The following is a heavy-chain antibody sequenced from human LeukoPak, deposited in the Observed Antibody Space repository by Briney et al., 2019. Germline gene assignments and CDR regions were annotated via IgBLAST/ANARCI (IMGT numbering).Heavy chain of an antibody. CDR2: IKQDGSDN. D-gene: IGHD2-8*01. CDR3: ARAPTYCTNGVCRRYFDL. Sequence: GGSLRLSCAASGFTFSSYWMSWVRQAPGKGLEWVANIKQDGSDNYYVDSVKGRFTISRDNAKNSLYLQMNSLGAEDTAVYYCARAPTYCTNGVCRRYFDLWGRGTLVTVSS. J-gene: IGHJ2*01. CDR1: GFTFSSYW. V-gene: IGHV3-7*01.